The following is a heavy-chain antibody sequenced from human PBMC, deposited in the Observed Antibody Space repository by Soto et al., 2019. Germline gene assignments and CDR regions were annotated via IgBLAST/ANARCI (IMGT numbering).Heavy chain of an antibody. Sequence: GGSLRLSCAASGFTFSSYGMHWVRQAPGKGLEWVAVISYDGSNKYYADSVKGRFTISRDNSKNTLYLQMNSLRAEDTAVYYCARVQLWLRYYYYGMDVWGQGTTVTVSS. V-gene: IGHV3-30*03. D-gene: IGHD5-18*01. CDR1: GFTFSSYG. CDR2: ISYDGSNK. CDR3: ARVQLWLRYYYYGMDV. J-gene: IGHJ6*02.